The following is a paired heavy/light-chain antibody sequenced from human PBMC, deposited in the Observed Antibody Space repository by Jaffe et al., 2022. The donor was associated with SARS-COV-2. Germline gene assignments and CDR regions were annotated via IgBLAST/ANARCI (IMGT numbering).Heavy chain of an antibody. Sequence: EVQLVQSGAEVKKPGESLKISCKGSGYKFTSYWIGWVRQKPGKGLEWMGVVYPADSETRYGPSFQGQVTISADKSIITAYLQWNSLKASDTAMYYCVRQGWDYDSGTLMGGDYWGQGTLVTVSS. CDR3: VRQGWDYDSGTLMGGDY. D-gene: IGHD3-10*01. J-gene: IGHJ4*02. CDR1: GYKFTSYW. V-gene: IGHV5-51*01. CDR2: VYPADSET.
Light chain of an antibody. CDR1: QSVGSSF. Sequence: IVLTQSPGTLSLSPGERATLSCRASQSVGSSFLAWYQQKPGQAPRLLIYGTSNRATGIPARFSGSGSGTHFTLTISRLEPEDFAVYYCQQYDSSLWAFGQGTKVEIK. CDR2: GTS. J-gene: IGKJ1*01. V-gene: IGKV3-20*01. CDR3: QQYDSSLWA.